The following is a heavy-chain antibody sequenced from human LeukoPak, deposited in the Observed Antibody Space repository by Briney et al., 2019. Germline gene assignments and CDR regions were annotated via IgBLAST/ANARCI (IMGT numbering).Heavy chain of an antibody. V-gene: IGHV1-69*13. CDR3: ATYSGSYLPNDAFDI. CDR1: GGTFSSYA. J-gene: IGHJ3*02. Sequence: SVKVSCKASGGTFSSYAISWVRQAPGQGLEWMGGIVPIFGTANYAQKFQGRVTITADESTSTAYMELSSLRSEDTAVYYCATYSGSYLPNDAFDIWGQGTMVTVSS. CDR2: IVPIFGTA. D-gene: IGHD1-26*01.